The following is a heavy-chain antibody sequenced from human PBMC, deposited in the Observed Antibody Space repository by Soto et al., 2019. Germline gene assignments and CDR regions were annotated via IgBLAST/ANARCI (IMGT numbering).Heavy chain of an antibody. CDR3: ARGDPLIPHIAVAGTDAFDI. CDR1: GYTFTSYD. J-gene: IGHJ3*02. Sequence: ASVKVSCKASGYTFTSYDINWVRQATGQGLEWMGWMNPNSGNTGYAQKFQGRVTMTRNTSISTAYMELSSLRSEDTAVYYCARGDPLIPHIAVAGTDAFDIWGQGTMVTVSS. V-gene: IGHV1-8*01. CDR2: MNPNSGNT. D-gene: IGHD6-19*01.